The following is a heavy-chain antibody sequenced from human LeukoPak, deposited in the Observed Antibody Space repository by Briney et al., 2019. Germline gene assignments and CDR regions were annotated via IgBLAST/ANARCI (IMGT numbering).Heavy chain of an antibody. Sequence: SDTLSLTCTVSGGSISSYYWSWIRQPPGKGLEWIGYIYYSGSTNYNPSLKSRVTVSVDTSKNQFSLKLGSVTAADTAVYYCARAAPGYDSSGYYSSWGQGTLVTVPS. CDR1: GGSISSYY. V-gene: IGHV4-59*01. D-gene: IGHD3-22*01. CDR2: IYYSGST. CDR3: ARAAPGYDSSGYYSS. J-gene: IGHJ5*02.